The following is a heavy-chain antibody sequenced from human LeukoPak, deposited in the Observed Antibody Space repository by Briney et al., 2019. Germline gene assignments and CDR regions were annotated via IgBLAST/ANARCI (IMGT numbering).Heavy chain of an antibody. CDR2: INPHSGAT. J-gene: IGHJ6*04. V-gene: IGHV1-2*02. D-gene: IGHD3-10*01. CDR3: ASSLTMVRALAV. CDR1: GYTSTGYY. Sequence: ASVKVSCKASGYTSTGYYIHWVRQAPGQGLEWMGWINPHSGATNYAQKSQGRVTMTSDTSISTAYMELRRLRSDDTAVYYCASSLTMVRALAVWGKGTTVTLSS.